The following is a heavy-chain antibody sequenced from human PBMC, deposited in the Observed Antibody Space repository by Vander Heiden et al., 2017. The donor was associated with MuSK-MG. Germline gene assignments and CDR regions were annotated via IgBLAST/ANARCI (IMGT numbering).Heavy chain of an antibody. D-gene: IGHD6-19*01. Sequence: QVQLVQSGAEVKKPGASVKVSCKASGYTFTGYYMHWVRQAPGQGLEWMGWINPTSGGTNYAQKFQGRVTMTRDTSISTADMELRGMRSDDTAVYFCARGRYSSGWYLDAFDIWGQGTMVTVS. CDR2: INPTSGGT. V-gene: IGHV1-2*02. CDR3: ARGRYSSGWYLDAFDI. CDR1: GYTFTGYY. J-gene: IGHJ3*02.